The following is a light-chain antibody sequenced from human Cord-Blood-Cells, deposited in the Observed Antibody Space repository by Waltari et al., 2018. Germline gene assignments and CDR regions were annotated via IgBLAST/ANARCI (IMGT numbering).Light chain of an antibody. CDR3: QQYNSYSYS. Sequence: DIQMTQSPSTLSASVGDRITITCRASQSISSWLAWYQQKPGKAPKLLIYKASSLESGVLSMFSGSGSGTEFTLTISSLQPDDFATYYCQQYNSYSYSFGQGTKLEIK. V-gene: IGKV1-5*03. CDR1: QSISSW. J-gene: IGKJ2*03. CDR2: KAS.